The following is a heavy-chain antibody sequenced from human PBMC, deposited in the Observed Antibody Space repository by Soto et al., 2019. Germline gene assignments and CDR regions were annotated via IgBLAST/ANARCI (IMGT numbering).Heavy chain of an antibody. Sequence: QVQLVESGGGVVQPGRSLRLSCAASGFTFSSYAMHWVRQAPGKGLEGVAIISYDESKRYYADSVKGRFTISRDNSKNTLYLQMNSLRAEDTAVYYCAKPRMVGGVVQYYFDYWGQGTLVTVSS. CDR1: GFTFSSYA. J-gene: IGHJ4*02. V-gene: IGHV3-30-3*02. CDR3: AKPRMVGGVVQYYFDY. CDR2: ISYDESKR. D-gene: IGHD3-10*01.